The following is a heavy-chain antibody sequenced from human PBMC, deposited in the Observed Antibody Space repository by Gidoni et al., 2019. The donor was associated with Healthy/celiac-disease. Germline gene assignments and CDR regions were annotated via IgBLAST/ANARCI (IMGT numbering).Heavy chain of an antibody. CDR3: ARDVPYYDILTGYYINYFDY. V-gene: IGHV1-69*04. J-gene: IGHJ4*02. D-gene: IGHD3-9*01. CDR1: GGTFRSYA. CDR2: IIPILGIA. Sequence: QVQLVQSGAEVKKPGSSVKVSCKASGGTFRSYAISWVRQAPGQGLEWMGRIIPILGIANYAQKFQGRVTITADKSTSTAYMELSSLRSEDTAVYYCARDVPYYDILTGYYINYFDYWGQGTLVTVSS.